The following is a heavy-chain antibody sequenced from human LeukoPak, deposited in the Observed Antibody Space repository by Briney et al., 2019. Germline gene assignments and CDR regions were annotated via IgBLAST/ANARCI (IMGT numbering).Heavy chain of an antibody. V-gene: IGHV5-51*01. Sequence: PGASLQISCKGSGSSFTSYWIGWVRQLPGKGLEWMGIIYPGDSDTRYSPSFQGQVTISADKSISTAYLQWSSLRASDTAMYYCARQRDSAYYDFWSGYFFFDYWGQGTLVTVSS. CDR3: ARQRDSAYYDFWSGYFFFDY. CDR1: GSSFTSYW. CDR2: IYPGDSDT. D-gene: IGHD3-3*01. J-gene: IGHJ4*02.